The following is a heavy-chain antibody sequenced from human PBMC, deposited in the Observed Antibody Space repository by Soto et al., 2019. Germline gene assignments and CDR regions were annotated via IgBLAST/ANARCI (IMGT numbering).Heavy chain of an antibody. J-gene: IGHJ6*03. CDR3: VKFRGRAYHYYYMDV. CDR1: GFSFNTYG. CDR2: GGSGGST. Sequence: DVQLLETGGGLAQRGGSLRLSCAASGFSFNTYGMTWVRQAPGKGLEWVSYGGSGGSTYYADSVKGRFTISRDNSKNTLYLQMNSLRAEDTAVYYCVKFRGRAYHYYYMDVWGNGTTVTVSS. D-gene: IGHD3-16*01. V-gene: IGHV3-23*01.